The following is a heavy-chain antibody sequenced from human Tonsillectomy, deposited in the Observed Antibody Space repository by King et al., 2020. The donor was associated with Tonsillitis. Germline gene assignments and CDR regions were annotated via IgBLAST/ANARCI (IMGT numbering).Heavy chain of an antibody. Sequence: QLQESGPGLVKPSQTLSLTCTVSGGSISSGSYYWSWIRQPAGKGLEWIGRIYTSGSTNYNPSLKSRVTISVDTSKNQFSLKLSSVTAADTAVYYCARDRDYGSVSYYMGEYYYYYMDVWGKGTTVTVSS. D-gene: IGHD3-10*01. CDR1: GGSISSGSYY. CDR2: IYTSGST. CDR3: ARDRDYGSVSYYMGEYYYYYMDV. J-gene: IGHJ6*03. V-gene: IGHV4-61*02.